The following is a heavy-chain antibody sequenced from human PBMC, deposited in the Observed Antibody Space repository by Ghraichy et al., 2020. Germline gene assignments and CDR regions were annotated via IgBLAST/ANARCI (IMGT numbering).Heavy chain of an antibody. CDR1: GGSISSGGYS. V-gene: IGHV4-30-2*01. Sequence: SETLSPTCAVSGGSISSGGYSWSWIRQPPGKGLEWIGYIYHSGSTYYNPSLKSRVTISVDRSKNQFSLKLSSVTAADTAVYYCARGGYDFWSGYGRNWFDPWGQGTLVTVSS. CDR3: ARGGYDFWSGYGRNWFDP. J-gene: IGHJ5*02. D-gene: IGHD3-3*01. CDR2: IYHSGST.